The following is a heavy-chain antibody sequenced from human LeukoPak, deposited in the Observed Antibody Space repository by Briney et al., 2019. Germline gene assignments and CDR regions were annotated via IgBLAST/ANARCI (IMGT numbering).Heavy chain of an antibody. Sequence: GGSLRLSCAASGFTFSSYWMHWVRQAPGKGLVWVSRINSDRSSTSYADSVKGRFTISRDNAKNTLYLQMNSLRAEDTAVYYCARRAYYYDSSGYYYFDYWGQGTLVTVSS. D-gene: IGHD3-22*01. CDR3: ARRAYYYDSSGYYYFDY. J-gene: IGHJ4*02. CDR1: GFTFSSYW. V-gene: IGHV3-74*01. CDR2: INSDRSST.